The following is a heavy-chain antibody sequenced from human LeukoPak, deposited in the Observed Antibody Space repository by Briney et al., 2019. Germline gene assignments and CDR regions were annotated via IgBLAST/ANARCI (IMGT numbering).Heavy chain of an antibody. J-gene: IGHJ4*02. Sequence: GGSLRLSCAASGFTFSDYTMNWVRQAPGKGLEWVAVISYDGSNKYYADSVKGRFTISRDNSKNTLYLQMNSLRAEDTAVYYCARDRKYYDRGPDYWGQGTLVTVSS. CDR2: ISYDGSNK. CDR1: GFTFSDYT. V-gene: IGHV3-30-3*01. D-gene: IGHD3-22*01. CDR3: ARDRKYYDRGPDY.